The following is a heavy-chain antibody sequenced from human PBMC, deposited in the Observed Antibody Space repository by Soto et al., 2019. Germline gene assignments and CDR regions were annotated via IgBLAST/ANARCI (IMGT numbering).Heavy chain of an antibody. Sequence: SVRLSLTGAVAGDSIISIYHWAWIRQPPGRSLEWIASIYHTGTTYYTPSLKSRVTISVDTSKNQFSLRLRSVTAADSSVYYCDRDPVTTYYYHGMDVWGQGSTVTV. CDR1: GDSIISIYH. CDR2: IYHTGTT. V-gene: IGHV4-38-2*02. CDR3: DRDPVTTYYYHGMDV. D-gene: IGHD4-4*01. J-gene: IGHJ6*02.